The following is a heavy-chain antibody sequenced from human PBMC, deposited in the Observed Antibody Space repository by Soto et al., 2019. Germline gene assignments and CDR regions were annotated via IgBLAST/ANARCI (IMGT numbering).Heavy chain of an antibody. CDR1: GFTFSSYG. V-gene: IGHV3-30*18. J-gene: IGHJ4*02. CDR3: AKAIPLPDIVVVPAALDY. CDR2: ISYDGSNK. Sequence: GGSLRLSCAAAGFTFSSYGMHWVRQAPGKGLEWVAVISYDGSNKYYADSVKGRFTISRDNSKNTLYVQMNSLRAEDTAVYYCAKAIPLPDIVVVPAALDYWGQGTLVTVSS. D-gene: IGHD2-2*01.